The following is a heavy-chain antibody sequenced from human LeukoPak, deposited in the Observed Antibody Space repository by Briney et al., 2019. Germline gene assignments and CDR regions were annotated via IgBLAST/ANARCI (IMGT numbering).Heavy chain of an antibody. CDR3: ARDQDYYGSGSYGPDY. CDR2: SYHTGST. CDR1: GYSITTGYY. V-gene: IGHV4-38-2*02. Sequence: SETLSLTCTVSGYSITTGYYWGWIRQPPGKGLEWIGSSYHTGSTFYNPSLKSRVTISVDTSKNQFSLKLSSVTAADTAVYHCARDQDYYGSGSYGPDYWGQGTLVTVSS. D-gene: IGHD3-10*01. J-gene: IGHJ4*02.